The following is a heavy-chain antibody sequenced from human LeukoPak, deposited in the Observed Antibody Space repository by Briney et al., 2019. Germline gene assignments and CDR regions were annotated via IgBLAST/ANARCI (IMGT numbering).Heavy chain of an antibody. J-gene: IGHJ4*02. D-gene: IGHD6-13*01. Sequence: SETLSLTCTVSGGSISSYYWSWIRQPPGKGLEWIGYIYYSGSTNYNPSLKSRVTISVDTSKNQFSLKLTSVTAADTAVYYCATYSSSWEFDYWGQGTLVTVSS. V-gene: IGHV4-59*01. CDR3: ATYSSSWEFDY. CDR2: IYYSGST. CDR1: GGSISSYY.